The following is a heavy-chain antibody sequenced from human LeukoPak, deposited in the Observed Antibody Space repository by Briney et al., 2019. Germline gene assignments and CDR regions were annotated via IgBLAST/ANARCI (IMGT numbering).Heavy chain of an antibody. CDR1: GFTFSSYA. V-gene: IGHV3-23*01. CDR3: AKVRRITNGGYFDY. CDR2: INGSGGST. Sequence: GGSLRLSCAASGFTFSSYAMSWVRQAPGKGLEWVSAINGSGGSTYYADSVKGRFTISRDNSKNTLYLQMNSLRAEDTAVYYCAKVRRITNGGYFDYWGQGTLVTVSS. D-gene: IGHD2-8*01. J-gene: IGHJ4*02.